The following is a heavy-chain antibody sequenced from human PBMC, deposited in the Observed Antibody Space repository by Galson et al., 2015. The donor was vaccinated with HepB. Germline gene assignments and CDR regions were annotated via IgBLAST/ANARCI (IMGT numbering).Heavy chain of an antibody. CDR2: SSGDGSST. D-gene: IGHD5-18*01. CDR3: ASYESSYGCFDY. CDR1: GFTFSTKW. J-gene: IGHJ4*02. V-gene: IGHV3-74*01. Sequence: SLRLSCAASGFTFSTKWMQWVRHAPGKGLVWVSRSSGDGSSTAYADSVKGRFTISRDNAKNTLYLQMNSLRDDDTAVYYCASYESSYGCFDYWGQGTLVTVSS.